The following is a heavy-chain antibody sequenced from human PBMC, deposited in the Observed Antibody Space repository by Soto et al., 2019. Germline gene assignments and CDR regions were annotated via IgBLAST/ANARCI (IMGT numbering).Heavy chain of an antibody. D-gene: IGHD6-13*01. CDR3: AKSGSSSWYGGPSSYFDY. J-gene: IGHJ4*02. V-gene: IGHV3-30*18. CDR2: ISYDGSNK. CDR1: GFTFSSYG. Sequence: GGSLRLSCAASGFTFSSYGMHWVRQAPGKGLEWVAVISYDGSNKYYADSVKGRFTISRDNSKNTLYLQMNSLRAEDTAVYYCAKSGSSSWYGGPSSYFDYWGQGTLVTAPQ.